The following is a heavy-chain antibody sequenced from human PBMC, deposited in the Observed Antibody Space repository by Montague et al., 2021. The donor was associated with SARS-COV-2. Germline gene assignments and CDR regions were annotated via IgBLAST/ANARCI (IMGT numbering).Heavy chain of an antibody. CDR1: GDSLSSGSYY. CDR2: IYRGGSP. Sequence: TLSLTCSVSGDSLSSGSYYWSWIRQPAGKGLEWIGRIYRGGSPNYXPSLKSRVTISGDMSKNQFSFNVSSVTAADTAVYYCTRDPITGTTGTIYNYYGMDVWGQGTTVTVSS. V-gene: IGHV4-61*02. CDR3: TRDPITGTTGTIYNYYGMDV. J-gene: IGHJ6*02. D-gene: IGHD1-20*01.